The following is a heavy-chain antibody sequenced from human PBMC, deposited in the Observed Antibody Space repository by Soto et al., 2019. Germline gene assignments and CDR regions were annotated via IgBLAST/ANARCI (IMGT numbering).Heavy chain of an antibody. Sequence: SETLSLTCTVSGGSISSYYWSWIRQPPGKGLEWIGYIYYSGSTNYNPSLKSRVTISVDTSKNQFSLKLSSVTAADTAVYYCARSEWELLRWDAFDIWGQRTMVTVSS. CDR1: GGSISSYY. CDR2: IYYSGST. CDR3: ARSEWELLRWDAFDI. D-gene: IGHD1-26*01. J-gene: IGHJ3*02. V-gene: IGHV4-59*01.